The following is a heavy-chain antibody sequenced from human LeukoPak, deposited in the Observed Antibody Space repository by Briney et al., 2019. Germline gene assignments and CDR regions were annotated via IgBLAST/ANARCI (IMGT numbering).Heavy chain of an antibody. CDR3: ARVDYGDLFDY. V-gene: IGHV3-53*01. CDR1: GFSVRSNY. Sequence: GGSLRLSCAASGFSVRSNYMSWVRQPPGKGLEWVSIIYSGGSTFYADSVKGRFTISRDRSNNTLYLQMNSPRAEDTAVYYCARVDYGDLFDYWGQGTLVTVSS. CDR2: IYSGGST. D-gene: IGHD4-17*01. J-gene: IGHJ4*02.